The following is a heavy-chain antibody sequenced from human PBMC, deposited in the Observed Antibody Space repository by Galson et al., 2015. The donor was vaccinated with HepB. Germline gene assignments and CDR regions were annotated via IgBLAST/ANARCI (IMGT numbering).Heavy chain of an antibody. J-gene: IGHJ4*02. CDR2: ISAYNGNT. Sequence: SVKVSCKASGYTFTSYGISWVRQAPGQGLEWMGWISAYNGNTNYAQKLQGRVTMTTDTSTSTAYMELRSLRSDDTAVYYCARGRSITMIVVVPQPFDYWGQGTLVTVSS. D-gene: IGHD3-22*01. CDR1: GYTFTSYG. V-gene: IGHV1-18*01. CDR3: ARGRSITMIVVVPQPFDY.